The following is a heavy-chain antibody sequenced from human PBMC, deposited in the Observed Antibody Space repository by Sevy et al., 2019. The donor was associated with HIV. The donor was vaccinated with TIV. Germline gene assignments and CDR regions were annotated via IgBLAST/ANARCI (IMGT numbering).Heavy chain of an antibody. CDR1: GFDFNHHW. CDR3: ARESGSGWYIDH. Sequence: GGSLRLSCAASGFDFNHHWMSWVRQAPGRGLEWVAGILSVGNIKYYIDSVKGRFTISRDDSKNTLYLQMNSLRAEDTAVYYCARESGSGWYIDHWGQGALVTVSS. CDR2: ILSVGNIK. D-gene: IGHD6-19*01. J-gene: IGHJ4*02. V-gene: IGHV3-33*08.